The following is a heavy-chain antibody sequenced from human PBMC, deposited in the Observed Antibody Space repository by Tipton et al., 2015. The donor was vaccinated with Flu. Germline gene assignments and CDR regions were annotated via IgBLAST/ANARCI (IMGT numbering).Heavy chain of an antibody. CDR1: GFTFSSYS. D-gene: IGHD6-13*01. J-gene: IGHJ6*03. CDR2: ISSSSSTI. Sequence: GSLRLSCAASGFTFSSYSMNWVRQAPGKGLEWVSYISSSSSTIYYADSVKGRFTISRDNAKNSLYLQMNSLRAEDTAVYYCARSGSSSWSNYYYYYMDVWGKGTTVTVSS. CDR3: ARSGSSSWSNYYYYYMDV. V-gene: IGHV3-48*01.